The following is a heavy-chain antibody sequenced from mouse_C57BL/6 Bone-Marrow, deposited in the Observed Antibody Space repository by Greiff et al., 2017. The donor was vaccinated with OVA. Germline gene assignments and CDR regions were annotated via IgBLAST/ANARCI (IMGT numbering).Heavy chain of an antibody. CDR3: ARANWDERDYAMDY. CDR1: GYTFTSYG. CDR2: IYPRSGNT. V-gene: IGHV1-81*01. J-gene: IGHJ4*01. Sequence: QVQLKESGAELARPGASVKLSCKASGYTFTSYGISWVKQRTGQGLEWIGEIYPRSGNTYYNEKFKGKATVTADKSSSTAYMELRSLTSEDSAVYFCARANWDERDYAMDYWGRGTSATVTS. D-gene: IGHD4-1*02.